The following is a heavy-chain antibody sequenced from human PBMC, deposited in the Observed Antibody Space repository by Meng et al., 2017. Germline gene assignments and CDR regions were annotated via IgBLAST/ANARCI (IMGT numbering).Heavy chain of an antibody. CDR2: IYYSGST. D-gene: IGHD1-7*01. Sequence: VQLPESGPGLVRPSETLSLTCTVSGGSVSSGSYYWSWIRQPPGKGLEWIGYIYYSGSTNYNPSLKSRVTISVDTSKNQFSLKLSSVTAADTAVYYCARVKITGTTRSIDYWGQGTLVTVSS. CDR1: GGSVSSGSYY. J-gene: IGHJ4*02. CDR3: ARVKITGTTRSIDY. V-gene: IGHV4-61*01.